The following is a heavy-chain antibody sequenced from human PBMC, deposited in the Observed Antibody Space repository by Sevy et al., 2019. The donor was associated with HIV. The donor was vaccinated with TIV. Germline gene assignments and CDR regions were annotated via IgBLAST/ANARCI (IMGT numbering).Heavy chain of an antibody. Sequence: GGSLRLSFTASGFTFSSYDMNWVRQAPGKGLEWVSKISSSGSPIYYADSVKGRFTISRDNARNSLNLQMNSLGAEDPVVYYCTRNGGAFDNGFDPWGQGTLVTVSS. CDR3: TRNGGAFDNGFDP. J-gene: IGHJ5*02. CDR1: GFTFSSYD. V-gene: IGHV3-48*03. CDR2: ISSSGSPI. D-gene: IGHD2-8*01.